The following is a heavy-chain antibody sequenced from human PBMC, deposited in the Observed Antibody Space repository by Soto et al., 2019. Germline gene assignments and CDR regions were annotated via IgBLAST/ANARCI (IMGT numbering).Heavy chain of an antibody. CDR3: AHIIVGAPGGGAFDI. CDR2: IYWDDDK. CDR1: GFSLSTSGVG. V-gene: IGHV2-5*02. Sequence: SGPTLVNPTQTLTLTCTFSGFSLSTSGVGVGWIRQPPGKALERLVLIYWDDDKRFSPSLKSRLTITEDTSKNQVVLTMTNMDPVDTATYYCAHIIVGAPGGGAFDIWGQGTTVTVSS. D-gene: IGHD1-26*01. J-gene: IGHJ3*02.